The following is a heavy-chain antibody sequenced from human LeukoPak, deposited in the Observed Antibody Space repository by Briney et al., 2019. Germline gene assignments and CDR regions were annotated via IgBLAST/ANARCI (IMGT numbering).Heavy chain of an antibody. CDR1: GFTFSDYY. CDR3: AKDDYSNYGYYYYGMDV. D-gene: IGHD4-11*01. V-gene: IGHV3-11*01. CDR2: ISSSGSTI. J-gene: IGHJ6*02. Sequence: GGSLRLSCAASGFTFSDYYMSWIRQAPGKGLEWVSYISSSGSTIYYADSVKGRFTISRDNAKNSLYLQMNSLRAEDTAVYYCAKDDYSNYGYYYYGMDVWGQGTTVTVSS.